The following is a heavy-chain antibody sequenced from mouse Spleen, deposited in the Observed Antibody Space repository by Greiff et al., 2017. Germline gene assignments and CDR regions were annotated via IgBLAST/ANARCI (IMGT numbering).Heavy chain of an antibody. J-gene: IGHJ4*01. CDR2: IYPRSGNT. CDR3: AFHFYAMDY. Sequence: QVQLKQSGAELARPGASVKLSCKASGYTFTSYGISWVKQRTGQGLEWIGEIYPRSGNTYYNEKFKGKATLTADKSSSTAYMELRSLTSEDSAVYFCAFHFYAMDYWGQGTSVTVSS. V-gene: IGHV1-81*01. CDR1: GYTFTSYG.